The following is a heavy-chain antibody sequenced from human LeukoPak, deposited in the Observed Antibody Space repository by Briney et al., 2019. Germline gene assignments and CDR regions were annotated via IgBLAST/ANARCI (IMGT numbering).Heavy chain of an antibody. V-gene: IGHV4-59*08. Sequence: PSETLSLTCTVSGGSIGTYYWSWVRQSPGKGLEWIGYIYVTGNRYNPYLQSRVTISVDTSRNQFFLKVSCVTAADTAVYYCARHIGGGIGDMDVWGKGTKVTVSS. CDR1: GGSIGTYY. D-gene: IGHD3-16*02. J-gene: IGHJ6*03. CDR2: IYVTGN. CDR3: ARHIGGGIGDMDV.